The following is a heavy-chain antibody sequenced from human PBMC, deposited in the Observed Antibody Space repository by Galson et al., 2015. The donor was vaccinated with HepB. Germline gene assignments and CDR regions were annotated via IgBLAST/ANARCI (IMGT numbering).Heavy chain of an antibody. V-gene: IGHV3-33*06. CDR3: AKDAENGVFDY. D-gene: IGHD3-10*01. CDR2: IWFDGTDK. J-gene: IGHJ4*02. CDR1: GFTFSSHG. Sequence: SLRLSCAASGFTFSSHGMNWVRQAPGKGLEWVAVIWFDGTDKYYADSVKGRFTISRDNAKNTVYLQMDSLRAEDTAVYYCAKDAENGVFDYWGQGTLVTVSS.